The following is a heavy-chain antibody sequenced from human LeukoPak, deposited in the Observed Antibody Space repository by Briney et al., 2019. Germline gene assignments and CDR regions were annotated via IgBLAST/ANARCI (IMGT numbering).Heavy chain of an antibody. Sequence: SETLSLTCTVSGGSISSGGYYWSWIRQHPGKGLEWIGYIYYSGSTYCNPSLKSRVTISVGTSRNQFSLKLSSVTAADTAVYYCARDARIAAAGFSRGVDYWGQGTLVTVSS. CDR1: GGSISSGGYY. J-gene: IGHJ4*02. D-gene: IGHD6-13*01. V-gene: IGHV4-31*03. CDR3: ARDARIAAAGFSRGVDY. CDR2: IYYSGST.